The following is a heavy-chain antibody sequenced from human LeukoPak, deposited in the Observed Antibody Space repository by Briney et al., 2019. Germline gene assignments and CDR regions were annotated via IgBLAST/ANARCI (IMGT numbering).Heavy chain of an antibody. J-gene: IGHJ4*02. V-gene: IGHV4-59*01. CDR1: GGSTSSYY. D-gene: IGHD1-26*01. Sequence: SETLSLTCTVSGGSTSSYYWSWIRQPPGKGLEWIGYIYYSGSTNYNPSLKSRVTISVDTSKNQFSLKLSSVTAADTAVYYCARDRGGSYYYLFDYWGQGTLVTVSS. CDR3: ARDRGGSYYYLFDY. CDR2: IYYSGST.